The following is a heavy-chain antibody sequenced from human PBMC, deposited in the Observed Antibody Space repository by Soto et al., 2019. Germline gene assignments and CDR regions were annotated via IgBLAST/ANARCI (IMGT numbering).Heavy chain of an antibody. J-gene: IGHJ4*02. Sequence: VGSLRLSCAASGFTFSNYWMSWVRQAPGKGLEWVANIKQDGSEKYYVDSVKGRFTISRDNAKNSLYLQMNSLRAEDTAVYYCARVPVYYDYGETFDYWGQGTLVTVSS. CDR1: GFTFSNYW. D-gene: IGHD4-17*01. CDR3: ARVPVYYDYGETFDY. CDR2: IKQDGSEK. V-gene: IGHV3-7*03.